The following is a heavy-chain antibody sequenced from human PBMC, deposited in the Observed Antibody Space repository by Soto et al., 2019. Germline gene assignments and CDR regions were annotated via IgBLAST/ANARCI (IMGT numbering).Heavy chain of an antibody. Sequence: GGSLRLSCAASGFTFRSYAMSWVRQAPGKGLEWVSSINSRSTAVRYADSVKGRFTISRDNANNSLSLQLNSLRPEDTAVYYCARGGGSLSYWGQGTLVTVSS. CDR1: GFTFRSYA. CDR3: ARGGGSLSY. CDR2: INSRSTAV. V-gene: IGHV3-21*01. D-gene: IGHD2-15*01. J-gene: IGHJ4*02.